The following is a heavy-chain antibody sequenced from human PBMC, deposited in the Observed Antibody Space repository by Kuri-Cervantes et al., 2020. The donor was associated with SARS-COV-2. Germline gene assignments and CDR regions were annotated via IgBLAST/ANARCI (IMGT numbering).Heavy chain of an antibody. J-gene: IGHJ2*01. CDR2: IYYSGST. D-gene: IGHD2-15*01. CDR1: GGSISSGGYY. CDR3: ARAPAPDIVLVVAATRWYFDL. V-gene: IGHV4-31*02. Sequence: SCTVSGGSISSGGYYWSWIRQHPGKGLEWIGYIYYSGSTYYNPSLKSRVTISVDTSKNQFSLKLSSVTAADTAVYYCARAPAPDIVLVVAATRWYFDLGGRGTLVTVSS.